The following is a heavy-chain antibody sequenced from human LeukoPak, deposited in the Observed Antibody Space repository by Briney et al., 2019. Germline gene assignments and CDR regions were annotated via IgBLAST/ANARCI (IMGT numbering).Heavy chain of an antibody. V-gene: IGHV3-48*03. J-gene: IGHJ4*02. CDR2: ISSSSSYT. D-gene: IGHD2-15*01. CDR3: ARGVGGIVVVVAAIRGFDY. CDR1: GFTFSSYE. Sequence: GGSLRLSCAASGFTFSSYEMNWVRQAPGKGLEWVPYISSSSSYTNYADSVKGRFTISRDNAKNSLYLQMNSLRAEDTAVYYCARGVGGIVVVVAAIRGFDYWGQGTLVTVSS.